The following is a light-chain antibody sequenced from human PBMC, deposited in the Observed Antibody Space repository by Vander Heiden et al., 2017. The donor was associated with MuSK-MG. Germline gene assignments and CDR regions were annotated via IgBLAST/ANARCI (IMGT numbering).Light chain of an antibody. J-gene: IGLJ1*01. Sequence: QSVLTPPPSVSGAPGQRVTISCTGTSSNIGAGFDVHWYQQLPGTPPTLLVFENTNRPSGVPDRFSASTSDTSASLAITGLQAEDEADYYCQSYDSGLTASVFGTGTRVVVL. V-gene: IGLV1-40*01. CDR3: QSYDSGLTASV. CDR1: SSNIGAGFD. CDR2: ENT.